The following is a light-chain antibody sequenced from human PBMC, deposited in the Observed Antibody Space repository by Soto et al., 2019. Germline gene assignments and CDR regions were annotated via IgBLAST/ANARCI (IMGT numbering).Light chain of an antibody. CDR3: QQFGSSPGFT. CDR2: GAS. J-gene: IGKJ3*01. CDR1: QSINSRY. V-gene: IGKV3-20*01. Sequence: EIVLTQSPGTLSLSPGERATLSCRASQSINSRYLAWYQQKPGQAPRLLIYGASSRATGIPDRFSGSGSGRDVTLTISSLEPQEFAGYYCQQFGSSPGFTFGPGTKVDI.